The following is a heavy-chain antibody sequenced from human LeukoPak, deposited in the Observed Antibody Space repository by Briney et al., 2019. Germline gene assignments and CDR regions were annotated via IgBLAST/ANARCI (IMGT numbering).Heavy chain of an antibody. CDR1: GFTFGDYA. J-gene: IGHJ4*02. V-gene: IGHV3-49*04. CDR2: IRSKPYGGTS. D-gene: IGHD3-10*01. CDR3: TKTVGSGYSYNVLLPDY. Sequence: GGSLRLSCSGSGFTFGDYAMSWVRQAPGKGLEWVGFIRSKPYGGTSEYAASVKGRFTISRDDSTSIAYLQMNSLKTEDTAVYYCTKTVGSGYSYNVLLPDYWGQGTPVTVSS.